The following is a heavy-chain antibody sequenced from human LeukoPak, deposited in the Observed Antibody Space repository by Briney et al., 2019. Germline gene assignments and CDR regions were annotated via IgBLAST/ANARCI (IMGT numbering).Heavy chain of an antibody. D-gene: IGHD4-11*01. J-gene: IGHJ4*02. CDR3: ASLNSNQYYFDY. CDR2: IYYSGST. CDR1: GGSISSYY. V-gene: IGHV4-59*08. Sequence: SETLSLTCTVSGGSISSYYWSWIRQPPGKGLEWIGYIYYSGSTNYNPSLKSRVTISVDTSKNQFFLKLSSVTAADTAVYYCASLNSNQYYFDYWGQGTLVTVSS.